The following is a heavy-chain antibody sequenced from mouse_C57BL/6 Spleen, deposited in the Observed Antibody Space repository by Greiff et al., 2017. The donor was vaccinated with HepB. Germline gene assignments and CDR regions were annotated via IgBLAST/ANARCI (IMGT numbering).Heavy chain of an antibody. V-gene: IGHV1-50*01. D-gene: IGHD1-1*01. Sequence: QVQLLQPGAELVKPGASVKLSCKASGYTFTSYWMQWVKQRPGQGLEWIGEIDPSDSYTNYNQKFKGKATLTVDTSSSTAYMQLSSLTSEDSAVYYCARYYYGSSYAMDYWGQGTSVTVSS. CDR3: ARYYYGSSYAMDY. CDR2: IDPSDSYT. CDR1: GYTFTSYW. J-gene: IGHJ4*01.